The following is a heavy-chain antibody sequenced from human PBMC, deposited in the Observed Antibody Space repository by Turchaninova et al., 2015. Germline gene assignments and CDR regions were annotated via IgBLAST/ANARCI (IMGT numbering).Heavy chain of an antibody. Sequence: EVQLVESGGGLVQPGGSLRLSWAAAGFTFTSHWMSWVRQAPGKGRGWVANKRPDEPGKYYVASVKGRFTVSRDNAKNSLYLQMNSLRDEDTAVYYCARQSSRNDYWGQGILVTVSS. J-gene: IGHJ4*02. CDR2: KRPDEPGK. CDR3: ARQSSRNDY. D-gene: IGHD6-13*01. CDR1: GFTFTSHW. V-gene: IGHV3-7*01.